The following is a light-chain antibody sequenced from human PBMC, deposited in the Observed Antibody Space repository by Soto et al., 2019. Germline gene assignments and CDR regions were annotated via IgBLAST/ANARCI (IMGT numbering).Light chain of an antibody. Sequence: DIQMTQSPSSLSASGGDRVTITCRASQVISNYLAWYQQKPGKVPKLLIYAASTLQSGVPFRFSGSGSGTDFTLTISSLQPEDVATYYCQKYNSAPWTFGQGTKVEIK. CDR2: AAS. CDR3: QKYNSAPWT. V-gene: IGKV1-27*01. J-gene: IGKJ1*01. CDR1: QVISNY.